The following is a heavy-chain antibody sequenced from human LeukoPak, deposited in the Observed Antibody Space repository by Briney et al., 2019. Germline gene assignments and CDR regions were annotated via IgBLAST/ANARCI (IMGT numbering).Heavy chain of an antibody. CDR2: VSWNSGSI. Sequence: GRSLRLSCAASGFRFYDVMHWVRQAPGKGLEWVSGVSWNSGSIGYADSVKGRFTISRDNAKNSLYLQMNGLRAEDTALYYCAKENPSYGPGTRGGIDIWGQGTMVTVSS. D-gene: IGHD3-10*01. J-gene: IGHJ3*02. V-gene: IGHV3-9*01. CDR1: GFRFYDV. CDR3: AKENPSYGPGTRGGIDI.